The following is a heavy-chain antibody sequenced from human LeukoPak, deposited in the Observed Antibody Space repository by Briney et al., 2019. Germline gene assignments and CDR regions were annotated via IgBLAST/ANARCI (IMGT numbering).Heavy chain of an antibody. Sequence: GGSLRLSYAASGFTFDDYAMHWVRQAPGKGLEWVPGISWNSGSIGYADSVKGRFTISRDNAKNSLYLQMNSLRAEDTALYYCAKDIAVAGMTFWYFDLWGRGTLVTVSS. CDR2: ISWNSGSI. J-gene: IGHJ2*01. V-gene: IGHV3-9*01. D-gene: IGHD6-19*01. CDR3: AKDIAVAGMTFWYFDL. CDR1: GFTFDDYA.